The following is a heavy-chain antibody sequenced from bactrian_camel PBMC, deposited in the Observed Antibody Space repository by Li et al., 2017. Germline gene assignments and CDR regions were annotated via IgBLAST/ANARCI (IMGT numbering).Heavy chain of an antibody. V-gene: IGHV3S67*01. CDR1: GFAIEGYG. Sequence: VQLVESGGGLVQPGGSLLLPCVASGFAIEGYGISWVRQRPGDQARWVGTINSDNSPHYRDEVGGRFTLSRDNAKNVLSLQMRNLQSEDSAMYYCAAAHCAGGYCTCSVELYDYVDWGQQGTQVTVS. CDR2: INSDNSP. D-gene: IGHD2*01. J-gene: IGHJ4*01.